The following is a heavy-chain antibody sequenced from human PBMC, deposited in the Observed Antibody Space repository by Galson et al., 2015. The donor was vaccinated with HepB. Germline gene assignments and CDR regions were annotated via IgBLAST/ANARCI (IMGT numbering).Heavy chain of an antibody. D-gene: IGHD3-16*01. J-gene: IGHJ5*02. CDR2: VRYSADT. CDR3: ARRRQMGGYYASQESWIDP. V-gene: IGHV4-59*08. CDR1: GDSISRFY. Sequence: ETLSLTCSVSGDSISRFYWNWIRQPPGQGLEWIGHVRYSADTMYNPSLESRVTISLDTSKNQLSLKLMSVTAADTAVYFCARRRQMGGYYASQESWIDPWGQGTPVTVSS.